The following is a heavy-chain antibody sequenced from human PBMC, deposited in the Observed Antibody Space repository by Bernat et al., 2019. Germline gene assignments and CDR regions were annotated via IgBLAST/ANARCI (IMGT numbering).Heavy chain of an antibody. Sequence: QVQLVQSGAEVKKPGSSVKVSCKASGGTFSSYAISWVRQAPGQGLEWMGGIIPIFGTANYAQKFQGRVTITADESTSTAYMELSSLRSEDTAMYYCARSTVTPPNYYYYMDVWGKGTTVTVSS. D-gene: IGHD4-11*01. CDR2: IIPIFGTA. V-gene: IGHV1-69*01. J-gene: IGHJ6*03. CDR1: GGTFSSYA. CDR3: ARSTVTPPNYYYYMDV.